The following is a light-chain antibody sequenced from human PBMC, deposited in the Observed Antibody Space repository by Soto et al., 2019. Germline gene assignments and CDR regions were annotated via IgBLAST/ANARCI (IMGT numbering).Light chain of an antibody. CDR3: WT. V-gene: IGKV1-5*03. CDR2: KAS. Sequence: DIQMTQSPSTLSASVGDRVTITCRASQSIRSWLAWYQQKPGKAPKLLIYKASSLESGVPSRFSGSGSGTEFTLTISSLQPDDFAICYPWTFGQGTKVEIK. CDR1: QSIRSW. J-gene: IGKJ1*01.